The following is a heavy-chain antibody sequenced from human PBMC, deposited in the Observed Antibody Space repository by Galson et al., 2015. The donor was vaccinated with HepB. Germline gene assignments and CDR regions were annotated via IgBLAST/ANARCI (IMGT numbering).Heavy chain of an antibody. CDR1: GYTFTSYY. CDR2: INPSGGST. V-gene: IGHV1-46*01. D-gene: IGHD2-15*01. Sequence: SVKVSCKAPGYTFTSYYMHWVRQAPGQGLEWMGIINPSGGSTSYAQKFQGRVTMTRDTSTSTVYMELSSLRSEDTAVYYCARDLEGYCSGGSCLGRGENYYYYGMDVWGQGTTVTVSS. CDR3: ARDLEGYCSGGSCLGRGENYYYYGMDV. J-gene: IGHJ6*02.